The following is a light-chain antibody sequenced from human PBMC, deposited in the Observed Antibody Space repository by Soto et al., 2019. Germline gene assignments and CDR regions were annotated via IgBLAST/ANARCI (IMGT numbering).Light chain of an antibody. V-gene: IGKV3-11*01. J-gene: IGKJ1*01. CDR2: DAS. CDR3: QQRYNSPPT. CDR1: ESVSSY. Sequence: EIVLTQSPATPSLCPGEKATLSCRASESVSSYLAWYQQRPGQGPRLLIFDASNRQYGIPARFSGSGSGTDFTLTISSLEPEDFAVYSCQQRYNSPPTFGQVT.